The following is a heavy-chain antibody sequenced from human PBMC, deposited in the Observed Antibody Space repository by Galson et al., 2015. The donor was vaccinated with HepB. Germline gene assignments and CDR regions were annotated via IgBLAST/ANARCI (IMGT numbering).Heavy chain of an antibody. V-gene: IGHV3-11*01. J-gene: IGHJ6*03. CDR2: ISSGGGTL. CDR3: ARDRKDYYYYMDV. Sequence: SLRLSCAASGFTFSDYMSWIRQAPGKGLEWVSSISSGGGTLYYADSVKGRFTISRDNAKNSLYLQMNSLRAEDTAVYFCARDRKDYYYYMDVWGKGTTVTVSS. CDR1: GFTFSDY.